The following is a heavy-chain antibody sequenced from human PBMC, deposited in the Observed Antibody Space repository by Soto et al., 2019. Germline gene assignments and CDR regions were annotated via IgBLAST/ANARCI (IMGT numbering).Heavy chain of an antibody. CDR2: IYYSGTP. Sequence: PSETLSLTCTVSGVSISSGAYYWSWIRQHPGKGLEWIGYIYYSGTPYYNPSLESRVIISLDTSKNQFSLKLSSVTAADTAVYYCARDEGYYAMDVWGQGTTVTVSS. CDR1: GVSISSGAYY. V-gene: IGHV4-31*03. J-gene: IGHJ6*02. CDR3: ARDEGYYAMDV.